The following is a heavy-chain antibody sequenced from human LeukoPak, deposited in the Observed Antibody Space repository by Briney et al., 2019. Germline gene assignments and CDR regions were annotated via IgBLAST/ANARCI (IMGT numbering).Heavy chain of an antibody. D-gene: IGHD3-22*01. CDR1: GGSISSSSYY. CDR2: IYYTGST. J-gene: IGHJ4*02. Sequence: SETLSLTCTVSGGSISSSSYYWGWIRQPPGKGLEWIGYIYYTGSTNYNPSLKSRVTISVDTSKNQFSLKLSSVTAADTAVYYCARDHSSGYYIYDYWGQGTLVTVSS. V-gene: IGHV4-61*01. CDR3: ARDHSSGYYIYDY.